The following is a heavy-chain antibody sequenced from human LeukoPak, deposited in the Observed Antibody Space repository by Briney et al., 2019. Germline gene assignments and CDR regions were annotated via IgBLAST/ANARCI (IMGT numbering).Heavy chain of an antibody. D-gene: IGHD2-2*01. J-gene: IGHJ4*02. CDR2: INHSGST. CDR3: ARSLRRGGHFSSY. CDR1: GGSISSGPYF. Sequence: PSETLSLTCSVSGGSISSGPYFWSWIRQPPGKGLEWIGEINHSGSTNYNPSLKSRVTISVDTSKNQFSLKLSSVTAADTAVYYCARSLRRGGHFSSYWGQGTLVTVSS. V-gene: IGHV4-34*01.